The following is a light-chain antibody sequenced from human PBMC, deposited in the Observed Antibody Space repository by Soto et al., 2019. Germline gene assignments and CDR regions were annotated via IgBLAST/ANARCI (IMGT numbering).Light chain of an antibody. V-gene: IGKV1-9*01. CDR3: QQLNSYPLT. Sequence: DIQLTQSPSFLSASVGDRVTITCRASLGFSSYLAWYQQKPGKAPKLLIYAASTLQSGVPSKFSGSGSGTEFTLTITNLQPEDFATYYCQQLNSYPLTFGGGTKVDIK. J-gene: IGKJ4*01. CDR2: AAS. CDR1: LGFSSY.